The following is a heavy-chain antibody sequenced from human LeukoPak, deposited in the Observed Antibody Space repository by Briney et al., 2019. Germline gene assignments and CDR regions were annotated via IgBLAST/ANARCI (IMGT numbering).Heavy chain of an antibody. CDR3: TRNPYYYYYMDV. V-gene: IGHV4-61*02. Sequence: SQTLSLTCTVSGVSISSGSYYWRWLRQPGGKGLEWIVRIYTSGSTYYNPSLKSRFTISVDTSKNPFSLKLSSVTAADTAVYYCTRNPYYYYYMDVWGKGTTVTISS. CDR1: GVSISSGSYY. CDR2: IYTSGST. J-gene: IGHJ6*03.